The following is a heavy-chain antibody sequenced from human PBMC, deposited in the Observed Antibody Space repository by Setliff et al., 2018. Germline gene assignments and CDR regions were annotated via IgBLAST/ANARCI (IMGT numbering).Heavy chain of an antibody. V-gene: IGHV3-48*01. CDR3: ARAPDYGEIDF. J-gene: IGHJ4*02. Sequence: GGSLRLSCAASGFTFNTYWMHWVRQAPGKGLVWFSHINSNSGMYYADSVKGRFTISRDSAKNSVYLQMNSLRAEDTAIYYCARAPDYGEIDFWGQGTLVTVSS. CDR2: INSNSGM. CDR1: GFTFNTYW. D-gene: IGHD4-17*01.